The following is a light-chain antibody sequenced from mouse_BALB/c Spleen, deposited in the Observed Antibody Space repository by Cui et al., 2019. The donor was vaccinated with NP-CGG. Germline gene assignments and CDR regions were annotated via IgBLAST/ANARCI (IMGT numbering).Light chain of an antibody. J-gene: IGLJ1*01. CDR2: GTN. V-gene: IGLV1*01. Sequence: QAVVPQESALTTSPGETVTLTCSSSTGAVTTTNYANWVQEKPDHLFTGLIGGTNNRAPGVHARFSGSLIGDKAALTITGAQTEDEAIYFCALWYSNHWVFGGGTKLTVL. CDR3: ALWYSNHWV. CDR1: TGAVTTTNY.